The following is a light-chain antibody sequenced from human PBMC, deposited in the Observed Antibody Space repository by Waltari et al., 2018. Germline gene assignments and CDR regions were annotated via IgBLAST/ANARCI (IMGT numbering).Light chain of an antibody. J-gene: IGLJ2*01. CDR3: SSYTSSSTDVV. CDR2: EVS. Sequence: QSALTQPASGSGAPGQSITISCTGTSSDVGGYNYVSWYQQHPGKAPKLMIYEVSNRPSGVSNRFSGSKSGNTASLTISGLQAEDEADYYCSSYTSSSTDVVFGGGTKLTVL. CDR1: SSDVGGYNY. V-gene: IGLV2-14*01.